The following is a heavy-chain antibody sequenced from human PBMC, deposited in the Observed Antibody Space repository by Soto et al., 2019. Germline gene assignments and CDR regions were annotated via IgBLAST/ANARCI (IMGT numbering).Heavy chain of an antibody. D-gene: IGHD3-10*01. CDR1: GFTFTSSA. J-gene: IGHJ6*02. CDR3: ARVSGIYYYGMDV. CDR2: IVVGSGNT. Sequence: SVKVSCKASGFTFTSSAVQWVRQARGQRLEWIGWIVVGSGNTNYAQKFQERVTITRDMSTSTAYMELSSLRSEDTAVYYCARVSGIYYYGMDVWGQGTTVTVSS. V-gene: IGHV1-58*01.